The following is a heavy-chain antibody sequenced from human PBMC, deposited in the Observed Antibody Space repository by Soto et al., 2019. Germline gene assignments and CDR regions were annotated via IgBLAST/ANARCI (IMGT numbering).Heavy chain of an antibody. CDR3: AKGDTTAVGTVDY. CDR1: GFTFSTYA. J-gene: IGHJ4*02. CDR2: ISGGGDNT. D-gene: IGHD6-13*01. Sequence: EVQLLESGGGLVQPGGSLRLSCAASGFTFSTYAMTWVRQAPGKGLEWVSAISGGGDNTYYADSVKGRFTISRDNSKNTLHLQMNSLRVEDTALYYCAKGDTTAVGTVDYWGQGTLVTVSS. V-gene: IGHV3-23*01.